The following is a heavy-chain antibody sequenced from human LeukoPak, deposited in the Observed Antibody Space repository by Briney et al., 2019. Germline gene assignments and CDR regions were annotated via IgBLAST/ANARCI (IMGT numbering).Heavy chain of an antibody. CDR3: AKPPPYYDIFTFDY. CDR2: ISGSGGST. CDR1: GFTFSGYA. J-gene: IGHJ4*02. D-gene: IGHD3-9*01. Sequence: GGPLRLSCAASGFTFSGYAMSWVRQAPGKGLEWVSAISGSGGSTYYADSVKGRFTISRDNSKNTLYLQMNSLRAEDTAVYYCAKPPPYYDIFTFDYWGQGTLVTVSS. V-gene: IGHV3-23*01.